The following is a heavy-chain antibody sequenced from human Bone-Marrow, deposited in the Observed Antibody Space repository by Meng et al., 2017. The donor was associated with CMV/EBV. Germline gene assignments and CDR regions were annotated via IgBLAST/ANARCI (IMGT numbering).Heavy chain of an antibody. Sequence: GESLKISCAASGFTFSDYYMSWIRQAPGKGLEWVSYISSSGSTIYYADSVKGRFTISRDNAKNSLYLQMNSLRAEDTAVYYCAKSSSSIIYYYGMDVWGQGTTVTVSS. CDR2: ISSSGSTI. D-gene: IGHD6-13*01. CDR1: GFTFSDYY. CDR3: AKSSSSIIYYYGMDV. J-gene: IGHJ6*02. V-gene: IGHV3-11*01.